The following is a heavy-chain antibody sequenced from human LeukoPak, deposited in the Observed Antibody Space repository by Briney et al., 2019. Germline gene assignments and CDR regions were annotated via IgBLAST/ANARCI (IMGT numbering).Heavy chain of an antibody. D-gene: IGHD2-2*01. CDR2: ISAYNGNT. CDR3: VRKGSKYQLLNWFDP. Sequence: ASVKVSCKASGYTFTSYGISWVLQAPGQGLEWMGWISAYNGNTNYAQKLQGRVTMTTDTSTSTAYMELRSLRSDDTAVYYCVRKGSKYQLLNWFDPWGQGTLVTVSS. V-gene: IGHV1-18*01. J-gene: IGHJ5*02. CDR1: GYTFTSYG.